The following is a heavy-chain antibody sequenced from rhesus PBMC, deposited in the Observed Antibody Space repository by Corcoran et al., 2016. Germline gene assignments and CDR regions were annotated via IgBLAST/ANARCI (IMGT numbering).Heavy chain of an antibody. Sequence: EVQLVETGGGLVQPGGSLKLSCAASGFTFSSYGMSWVRQAPGKWLEWVSAINSGGGSTYYADSVKGRCTISRDSSKNTLSLQMNSLGAEDTAVYYCAKAWYSGSSCYFDYWGLGVLVTVSS. V-gene: IGHV3S5*01. CDR3: AKAWYSGSSCYFDY. CDR2: INSGGGST. J-gene: IGHJ4*01. CDR1: GFTFSSYG. D-gene: IGHD6-25*01.